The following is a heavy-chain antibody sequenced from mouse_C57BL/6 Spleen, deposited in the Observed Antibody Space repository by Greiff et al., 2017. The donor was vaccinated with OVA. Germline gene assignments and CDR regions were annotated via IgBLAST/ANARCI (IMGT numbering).Heavy chain of an antibody. CDR1: GFTFSNYW. CDR2: IRLKSDNYAT. D-gene: IGHD1-1*01. CDR3: TGHGMAY. J-gene: IGHJ3*01. Sequence: EVKVEESGGGLVQPGGSMKLSCVASGFTFSNYWMNWVRQSPEKGLEWVAQIRLKSDNYATHYAESVKGRFTISRDDSKSSVYLQMNNLRAEDTGIYYCTGHGMAYWGQGTLVTVSA. V-gene: IGHV6-3*01.